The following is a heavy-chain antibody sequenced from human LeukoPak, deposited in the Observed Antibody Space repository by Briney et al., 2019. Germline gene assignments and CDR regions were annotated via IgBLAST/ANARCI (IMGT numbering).Heavy chain of an antibody. J-gene: IGHJ4*02. Sequence: PGGSLRLSCAASGFTFSSYAMNWVRQAPGKGLEWVSSISRGSDHIFYADSMKGPFTISRDNAKNSLYLQMNSLGAEDTAVYYCARPYDTRGYFPDYWGQGTLVTVSS. CDR3: ARPYDTRGYFPDY. CDR1: GFTFSSYA. CDR2: ISRGSDHI. V-gene: IGHV3-21*01. D-gene: IGHD3-22*01.